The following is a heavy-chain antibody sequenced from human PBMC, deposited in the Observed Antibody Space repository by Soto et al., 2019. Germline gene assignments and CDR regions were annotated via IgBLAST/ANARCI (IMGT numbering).Heavy chain of an antibody. Sequence: PGGSLRLSCAASGFTFSSYAMSWVRQAPGKGLEWVSAISGSGGSTYYADSVKGRFTISRDNSKNTLYLQMNSLRAEDTAVYYCAKGIFSTYYYHYMDVWGKGTTVTVSS. V-gene: IGHV3-23*01. CDR2: ISGSGGST. CDR1: GFTFSSYA. J-gene: IGHJ6*03. CDR3: AKGIFSTYYYHYMDV.